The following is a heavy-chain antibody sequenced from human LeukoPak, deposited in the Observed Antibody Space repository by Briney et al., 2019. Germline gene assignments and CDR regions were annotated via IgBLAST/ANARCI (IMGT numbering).Heavy chain of an antibody. V-gene: IGHV1-2*06. CDR1: GYTFTDSY. D-gene: IGHD2-8*01. Sequence: ASVKVSCKTSGYTFTDSYIHWVRQAPGQGLEWMGRINPNSGDPNYPQKFQGRVAMTRDTSISTAYMEMSSLTSDDTAVYYCARSARHCNNGVCFTDYYIDLWGKGTTVIVSS. CDR2: INPNSGDP. J-gene: IGHJ6*03. CDR3: ARSARHCNNGVCFTDYYIDL.